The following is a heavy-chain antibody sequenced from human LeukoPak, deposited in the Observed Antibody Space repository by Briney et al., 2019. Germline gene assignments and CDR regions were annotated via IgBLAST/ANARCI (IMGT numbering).Heavy chain of an antibody. CDR3: ATDRVEVPGPDFNF. J-gene: IGHJ4*02. V-gene: IGHV4-59*02. D-gene: IGHD2-15*01. CDR2: IYSSGST. CDR1: CGTVSNNY. Sequence: SETLSLTCTVSCGTVSNNYLSWIRQPPGKGLEWIGYIYSSGSTNYNPSLKSRVTISVDMSKNQFSLSLTSVTAADTAVYYCATDRVEVPGPDFNFWGQGILVTVSS.